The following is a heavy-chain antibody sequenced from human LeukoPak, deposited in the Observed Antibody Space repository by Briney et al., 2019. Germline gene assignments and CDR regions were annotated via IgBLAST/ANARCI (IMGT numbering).Heavy chain of an antibody. CDR2: TYYRSKWYN. Sequence: SQTLSLTCAISGDSVSSTDAAWNWIRQSPSRGLEWLGRTYYRSKWYNDYAVSVKSRITINADTFNNQFSLQLNSVTPEDSAIYYCARSTGWLNGHWGQGILVTVSS. CDR1: GDSVSSTDAA. CDR3: ARSTGWLNGH. V-gene: IGHV6-1*01. D-gene: IGHD2-8*02. J-gene: IGHJ4*02.